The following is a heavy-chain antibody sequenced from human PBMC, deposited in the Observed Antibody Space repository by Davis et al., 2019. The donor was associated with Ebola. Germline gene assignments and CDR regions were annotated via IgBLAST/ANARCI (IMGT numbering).Heavy chain of an antibody. D-gene: IGHD4-11*01. J-gene: IGHJ4*02. V-gene: IGHV1-69*10. CDR1: GYTFTNYY. CDR2: IIPIVGVA. Sequence: SVQVSCKASGYTFTNYYMHWVRQAPGQGLEWMGGIIPIVGVANYAQRFQGRVTITADKSTSTAYMELSSLRSEDTAMYYCARTATYSDYLFDYWGQGTLVTVSS. CDR3: ARTATYSDYLFDY.